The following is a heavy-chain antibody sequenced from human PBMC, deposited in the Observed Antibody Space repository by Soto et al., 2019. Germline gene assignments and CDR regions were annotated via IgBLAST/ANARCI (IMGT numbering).Heavy chain of an antibody. CDR2: IRSKTSSETR. CDR3: TTDGFTGIVGI. CDR1: GFPFTKVW. D-gene: IGHD3-22*01. Sequence: EVQLVESGGSLVTPGGSLRLSCAASGFPFTKVWMTWVRQAPGKGLEWVGRIRSKTSSETREYAAPVKGRFTISRDDSKNMLYLEMNSLKIEDTGVYYCTTDGFTGIVGIWGQGTMVTVSS. J-gene: IGHJ3*02. V-gene: IGHV3-15*01.